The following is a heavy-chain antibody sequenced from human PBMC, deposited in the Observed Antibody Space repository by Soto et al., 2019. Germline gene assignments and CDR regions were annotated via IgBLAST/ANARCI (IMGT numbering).Heavy chain of an antibody. CDR1: GFTFGTYA. CDR2: IYYDGSNR. Sequence: GGSLRLSCAASGFTFGTYAMHWVRQAPGKGLEWVAVIYYDGSNRYYGDAVKGRFTISRDNSKSTLYLQMTSLRAEDTAVYYCARAFCTNGVCYYFFDSWGHGTLVTVSS. CDR3: ARAFCTNGVCYYFFDS. D-gene: IGHD2-8*01. V-gene: IGHV3-33*01. J-gene: IGHJ4*01.